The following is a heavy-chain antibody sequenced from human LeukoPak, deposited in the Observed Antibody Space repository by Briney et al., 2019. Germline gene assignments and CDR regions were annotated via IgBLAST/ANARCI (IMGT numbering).Heavy chain of an antibody. CDR3: ARHSFARPFDS. J-gene: IGHJ4*02. V-gene: IGHV4-59*08. CDR1: GGSISGYY. CDR2: IYYTGDS. D-gene: IGHD6-6*01. Sequence: SETLSLTCIVSGGSISGYYWSWIRQPPGKGLEWIGYIYYTGDSNYNPSLKSRATISLDTSRSQFSLMLSSVTAADTAIYYCARHSFARPFDSWGQGTLVTVSS.